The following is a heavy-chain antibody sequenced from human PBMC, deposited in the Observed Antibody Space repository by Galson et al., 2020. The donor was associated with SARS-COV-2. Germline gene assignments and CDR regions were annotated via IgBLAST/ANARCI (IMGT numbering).Heavy chain of an antibody. CDR3: ARGSYSFQYYGMDV. D-gene: IGHD1-26*01. V-gene: IGHV1-69*04. Sequence: NISCKASGGTISSYANSWVRQAPGQGLEWMGRIIPILGIANYPQKFQGRVTITADKSTSTAYMELSSLGYEDTAVYYCARGSYSFQYYGMDVWDQGTKVNVSS. CDR1: GGTISSYA. CDR2: IIPILGIA. J-gene: IGHJ6*02.